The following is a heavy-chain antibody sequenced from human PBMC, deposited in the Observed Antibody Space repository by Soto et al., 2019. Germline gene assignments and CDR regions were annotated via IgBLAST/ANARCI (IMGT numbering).Heavy chain of an antibody. CDR1: GFTFSTYG. D-gene: IGHD2-2*01. J-gene: IGHJ6*02. V-gene: IGHV3-30*18. CDR3: AKDFAQTLYCSSTSFPTKRDYYFYYGIDV. CDR2: ISYDGSNK. Sequence: GGSLSLSCAASGFTFSTYGMPWVRQAPGKGLERVAVISYDGSNKYYADSVKSRCTISRDNSKNTLYLQMDSQSAEDMAVYYLAKDFAQTLYCSSTSFPTKRDYYFYYGIDVWGQGTTVTVSS.